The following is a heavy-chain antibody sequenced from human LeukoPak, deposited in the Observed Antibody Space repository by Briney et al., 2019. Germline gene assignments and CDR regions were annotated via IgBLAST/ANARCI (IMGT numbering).Heavy chain of an antibody. D-gene: IGHD3-22*01. CDR3: AKDRSAYYSGRFDP. CDR2: ISYDGSNK. CDR1: GFTFSSYA. Sequence: QPGRSLRLSCAASGFTFSSYAMHWVRQAPGKGLEWVAVISYDGSNKYYADSVKGRFTISRDNSKNTLYLQMNSLRAEDTAVYFCAKDRSAYYSGRFDPWGQGTLVTVSS. J-gene: IGHJ5*02. V-gene: IGHV3-30*04.